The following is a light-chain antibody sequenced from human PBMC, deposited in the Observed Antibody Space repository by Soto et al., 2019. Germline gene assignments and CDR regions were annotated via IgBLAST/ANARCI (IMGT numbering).Light chain of an antibody. CDR3: SSYGGNNNLV. J-gene: IGLJ2*01. CDR1: SSDVGGYNY. CDR2: EVN. V-gene: IGLV2-8*01. Sequence: QSVLTQPPSASGSPGQSVTISCTGTSSDVGGYNYVSWHQQHPGKAPKLIIYEVNKRPSGVPDRFSGSKFGNTASLTVSGLQAEDEADYYCSSYGGNNNLVFGGGTKLTVL.